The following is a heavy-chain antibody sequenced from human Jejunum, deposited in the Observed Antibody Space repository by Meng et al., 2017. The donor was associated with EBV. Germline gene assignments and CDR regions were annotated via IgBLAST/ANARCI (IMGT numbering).Heavy chain of an antibody. J-gene: IGHJ4*02. CDR2: ISSGSSFI. V-gene: IGHV3-48*04. CDR1: VFTFSGFA. Sequence: QLLGSGGELGPPGGALCLTCAASVFTFSGFAMNWVRQAPGKGLGWVSYISSGSSFIYYADSVKGRFTISRDDAKNSLSLQMNNLGADDTAVYYCVRDSSFNVHWGQGTLVTVSS. CDR3: VRDSSFNVH. D-gene: IGHD3-16*02.